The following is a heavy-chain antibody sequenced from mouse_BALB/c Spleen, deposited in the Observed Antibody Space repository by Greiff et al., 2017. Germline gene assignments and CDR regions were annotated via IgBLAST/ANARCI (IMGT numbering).Heavy chain of an antibody. CDR3: ARDGYDEGYYFDY. CDR2: IDPANGNT. V-gene: IGHV14-3*02. J-gene: IGHJ2*01. Sequence: VQLQQSGAELVKPGASVKLSCTASGFNIKDTYMHWVKQRPEQGLEWIGRIDPANGNTKYDPKFQGKATITADTSSNTAYLQLSSLTSEDTAVYYCARDGYDEGYYFDYWGQGTTLTVSS. D-gene: IGHD2-2*01. CDR1: GFNIKDTY.